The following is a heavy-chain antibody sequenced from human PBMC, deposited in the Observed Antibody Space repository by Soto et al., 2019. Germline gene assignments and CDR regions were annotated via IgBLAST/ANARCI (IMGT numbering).Heavy chain of an antibody. V-gene: IGHV1-69*12. CDR2: IIPIFGTA. J-gene: IGHJ6*02. CDR1: GGTFSSYA. Sequence: QVQLVQSGAEVKKPGSSVKVSCKASGGTFSSYAISWVRKAPGQGLEWMGGIIPIFGTANYAQKFQGRVTITADESTSTAYMELSSLRSEDTAVYYCARHPVSGSYAYYYGMDVWGQGTTVTVSS. CDR3: ARHPVSGSYAYYYGMDV. D-gene: IGHD1-26*01.